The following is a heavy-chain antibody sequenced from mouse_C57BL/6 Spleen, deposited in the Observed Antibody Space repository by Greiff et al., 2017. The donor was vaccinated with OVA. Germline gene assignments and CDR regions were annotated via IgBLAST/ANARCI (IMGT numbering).Heavy chain of an antibody. CDR1: GYTFTSYG. D-gene: IGHD1-1*01. CDR2: IYPRSGNT. CDR3: ARWSGYYGGY. V-gene: IGHV1-81*01. J-gene: IGHJ2*01. Sequence: VQLQQSGAELARPGASVKLSCKASGYTFTSYGISWVKQRTGQGLEWIGEIYPRSGNTYYNEKFKGKATLTADKSSSTAYMVLRSLTSEDSAVYFCARWSGYYGGYWGQGTTLTVSS.